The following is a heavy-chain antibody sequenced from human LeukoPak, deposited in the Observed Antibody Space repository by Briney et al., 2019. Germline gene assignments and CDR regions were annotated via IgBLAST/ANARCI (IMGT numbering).Heavy chain of an antibody. J-gene: IGHJ4*02. V-gene: IGHV4-31*03. CDR3: ARYGGNAHDY. CDR2: IYYSGTT. Sequence: SETLSHTCTVSGGSISSGDYYWSWIRQHPGKGLEWIGHIYYSGTTYYNPSLKSRVSISVDTSKNQFSLRLSSVTAADTAVYYCARYGGNAHDYWGQGTLVTVSS. CDR1: GGSISSGDYY. D-gene: IGHD4-23*01.